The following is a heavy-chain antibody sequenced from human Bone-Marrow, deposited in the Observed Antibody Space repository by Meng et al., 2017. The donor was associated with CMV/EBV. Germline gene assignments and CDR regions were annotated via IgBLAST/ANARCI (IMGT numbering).Heavy chain of an antibody. J-gene: IGHJ5*02. Sequence: FRFPLRGFAIDWVRRAPGRGLVEVSTIGCDDGSYKVIAESVKSPFTVSTENARKSVFLQMNSLRVEDTATYYCARGATATGALGFDRWGRGSLVTVSS. D-gene: IGHD3-10*01. CDR3: ARGATATGALGFDR. CDR2: IGCDDGSYK. CDR1: RFPLRGFA. V-gene: IGHV3-21*01.